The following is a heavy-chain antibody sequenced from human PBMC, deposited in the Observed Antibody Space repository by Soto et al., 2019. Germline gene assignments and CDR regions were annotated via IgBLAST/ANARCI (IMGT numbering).Heavy chain of an antibody. V-gene: IGHV1-2*02. CDR1: GYTFTVYY. CDR3: ARDLAKGGGSAGFDY. D-gene: IGHD1-26*01. J-gene: IGHJ4*02. CDR2: INPKSGGT. Sequence: ASVKVSCKASGYTFTVYYMHWVRQAPGQGLEWMGWINPKSGGTMYPQKFQGRVTMTWDTSISAAYMALTRLRSDDTAVYYCARDLAKGGGSAGFDYWGQGTLVTVSS.